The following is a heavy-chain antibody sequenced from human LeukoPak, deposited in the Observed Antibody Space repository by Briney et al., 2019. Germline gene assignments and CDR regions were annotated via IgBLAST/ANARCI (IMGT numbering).Heavy chain of an antibody. J-gene: IGHJ4*02. CDR3: ARPPSRGYSSSFEY. CDR2: IYPDESNI. Sequence: HGGSLEISWQGSGYSFATYWIAWVRPLPGKGLEWMGIIYPDESNIRYSPSFQGQVTISADKSISTAYLQWSSLKASDTAIYYCARPPSRGYSSSFEYWGQGTLVTVSS. V-gene: IGHV5-51*01. D-gene: IGHD2-2*03. CDR1: GYSFATYW.